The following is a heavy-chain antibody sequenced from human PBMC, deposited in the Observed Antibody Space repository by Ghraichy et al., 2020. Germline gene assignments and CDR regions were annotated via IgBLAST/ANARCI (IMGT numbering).Heavy chain of an antibody. J-gene: IGHJ4*01. V-gene: IGHV3-21*06. Sequence: GGSLRLSCAASGFNFSRYDLHWVRQAPGKGLEWVASLSYDPTFIYYAASVRGRFTISRDNAKNSLFLQMNYLTAGDTAVYYCARDGHCSGRCGDFDFWGQGTLVTVSS. CDR2: LSYDPTFI. CDR1: GFNFSRYD. CDR3: ARDGHCSGRCGDFDF. D-gene: IGHD2-15*01.